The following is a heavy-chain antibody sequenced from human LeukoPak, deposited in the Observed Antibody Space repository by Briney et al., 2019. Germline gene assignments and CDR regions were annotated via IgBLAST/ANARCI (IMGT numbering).Heavy chain of an antibody. V-gene: IGHV4-59*01. D-gene: IGHD2-15*01. CDR1: GGSISSYY. CDR2: IYYSGST. Sequence: SETLSLTCTVSGGSISSYYWSWIRQPPGKGLEWIGYIYYSGSTNYNPSLKSRVTISVDTSKNQFSLKLSSVTAADTAVYYCARAIVVVAATVWWFDPWGQGTLVTVSS. J-gene: IGHJ5*02. CDR3: ARAIVVVAATVWWFDP.